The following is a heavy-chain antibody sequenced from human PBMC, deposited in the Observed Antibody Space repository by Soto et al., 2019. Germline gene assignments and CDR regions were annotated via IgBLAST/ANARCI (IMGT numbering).Heavy chain of an antibody. CDR1: GYTFTGYH. V-gene: IGHV1-46*01. Sequence: QVQLVQSGAEVKKPGASVRVSCKASGYTFTGYHMHWVRQAPGQRLEWVGMINPSGGSTKYAQNFQGRVTMTTVTSTTTVYMELSSLRSEDTAVYYCARTLNWSYDYFDYWGQGTLVTVSS. CDR2: INPSGGST. CDR3: ARTLNWSYDYFDY. D-gene: IGHD1-7*01. J-gene: IGHJ4*02.